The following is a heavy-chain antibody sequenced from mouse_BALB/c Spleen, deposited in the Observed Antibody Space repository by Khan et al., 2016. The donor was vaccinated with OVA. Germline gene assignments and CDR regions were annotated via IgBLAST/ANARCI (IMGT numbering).Heavy chain of an antibody. D-gene: IGHD1-2*01. CDR1: GYTFTDYY. Sequence: QVQLKQSGAELARPGASVKLSCKASGYTFTDYYINWVKQRTGQGLEWIGEISPGSGDTYYKEKFKGKATLTADKSASTVYMQLSSLTAEASAVYFCARRNYFGYTFAYWGQGTLVTVSA. J-gene: IGHJ3*01. V-gene: IGHV1-77*01. CDR3: ARRNYFGYTFAY. CDR2: ISPGSGDT.